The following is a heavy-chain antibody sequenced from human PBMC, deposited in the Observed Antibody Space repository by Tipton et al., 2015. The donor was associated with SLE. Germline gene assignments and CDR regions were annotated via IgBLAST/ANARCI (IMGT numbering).Heavy chain of an antibody. V-gene: IGHV3-49*04. D-gene: IGHD3-22*01. CDR2: IRSKAYGGTT. J-gene: IGHJ6*02. CDR1: GLTLDDFA. CDR3: TRDYYYDSTGYYYYYGLDA. Sequence: SLRLSCTASGLTLDDFAMNWVRQAPGKGLEWVGFIRSKAYGGTTEYAASVKGRFTISRDDSKSIAYLQMNSLKTEDTAVYYCTRDYYYDSTGYYYYYGLDAWGQGTTVTVSS.